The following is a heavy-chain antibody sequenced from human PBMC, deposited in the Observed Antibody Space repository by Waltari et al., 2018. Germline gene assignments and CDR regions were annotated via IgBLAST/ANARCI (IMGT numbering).Heavy chain of an antibody. D-gene: IGHD3-16*01. CDR2: IKTDGSSA. CDR1: GFTLSSSY. Sequence: EVQLVESGGGLVQPGGSLRLSCEASGFTLSSSYMQWVRQVPGKGLVWVSRIKTDGSSANYADAVKGRFTISRDNGKNTLYLQMNSQRAEDTAVYYCARDGGGNGYIHYWGQGTLVTVSS. CDR3: ARDGGGNGYIHY. J-gene: IGHJ4*02. V-gene: IGHV3-74*01.